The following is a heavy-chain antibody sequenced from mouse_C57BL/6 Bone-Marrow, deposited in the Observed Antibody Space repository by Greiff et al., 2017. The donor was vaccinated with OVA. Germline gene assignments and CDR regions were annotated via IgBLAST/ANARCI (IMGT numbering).Heavy chain of an antibody. CDR2: IHPSDSDP. J-gene: IGHJ2*01. Sequence: VQLQQPGAELVKPGASVKVSCKASGYTFTSYWMHWVKQRPGQGLEWIGRIHPSDSDPNYNQKFKGKATLTVEKSSSTAYRQLSSLTSEDSAVYYCAISYGSSLYYFDYWGQGTTLTVSS. D-gene: IGHD1-1*01. CDR1: GYTFTSYW. CDR3: AISYGSSLYYFDY. V-gene: IGHV1-74*01.